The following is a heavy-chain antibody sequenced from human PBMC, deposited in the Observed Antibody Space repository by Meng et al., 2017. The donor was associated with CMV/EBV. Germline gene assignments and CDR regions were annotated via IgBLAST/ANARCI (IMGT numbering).Heavy chain of an antibody. CDR3: ARVRVPATTYYYYGMDA. Sequence: GSLRLSCTVSGGSISSYYWSWIRQPPGKGLEWIGYIYYSGSTNYNPSLKSRVTISVDTSKNQFSLKLSSVTAADTAVYYCARVRVPATTYYYYGMDAWGQGTTVTVSS. V-gene: IGHV4-59*01. D-gene: IGHD2-2*01. CDR1: GGSISSYY. J-gene: IGHJ6*02. CDR2: IYYSGST.